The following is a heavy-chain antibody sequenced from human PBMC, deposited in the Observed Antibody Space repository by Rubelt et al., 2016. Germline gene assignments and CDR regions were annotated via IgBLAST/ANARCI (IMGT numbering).Heavy chain of an antibody. J-gene: IGHJ4*02. V-gene: IGHV3-7*01. CDR2: IKEDGSET. D-gene: IGHD1-26*01. Sequence: RLSCAAPGFTFSSYWMSWARQAPGKGLEWLANIKEDGSETYHVDSVRGRFTISSDNAKNTVYLQMNSLRPEDTAVYYCAKARKTVGPAYYFDQWGQGTLVTVST. CDR1: GFTFSSYW. CDR3: AKARKTVGPAYYFDQ.